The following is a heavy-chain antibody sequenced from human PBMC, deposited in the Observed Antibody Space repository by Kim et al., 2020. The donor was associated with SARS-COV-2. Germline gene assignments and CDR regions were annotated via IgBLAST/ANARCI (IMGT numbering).Heavy chain of an antibody. Sequence: SETLSLTCTVSGGSISSSSYYWGWIRQPPGKGLEWIGSIYYSGSTYYNPSLKSRVTISVDTSKNQFSLKLSSVTAADTDVYYCATGDSSGYPWQRLPFDYWGQGTLVTVSS. CDR1: GGSISSSSYY. CDR2: IYYSGST. V-gene: IGHV4-39*01. D-gene: IGHD3-22*01. J-gene: IGHJ4*02. CDR3: ATGDSSGYPWQRLPFDY.